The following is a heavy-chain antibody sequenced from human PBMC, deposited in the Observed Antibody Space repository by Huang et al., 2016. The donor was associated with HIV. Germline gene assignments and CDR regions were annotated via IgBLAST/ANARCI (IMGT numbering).Heavy chain of an antibody. CDR1: GGSISRHY. CDR2: IYYRNT. CDR3: ASRPGFRAVIITGFDP. V-gene: IGHV4-59*11. J-gene: IGHJ5*02. Sequence: QLQLQESGPGLLKPSETLSLTCTVSGGSISRHYWTWIRQPPGKGLEWIGNIYYRNTNYNPSLRSRATISVDTSKNQVSLTLNSVTAADTAVYYCASRPGFRAVIITGFDPWGQGTLVTVSS. D-gene: IGHD3-10*01.